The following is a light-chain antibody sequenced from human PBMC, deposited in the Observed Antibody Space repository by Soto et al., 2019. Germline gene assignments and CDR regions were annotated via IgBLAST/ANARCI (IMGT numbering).Light chain of an antibody. J-gene: IGKJ1*01. V-gene: IGKV3-20*01. Sequence: EIVLTQSPGTLSLSPWERATLSCRASQILDRNYLAWYQQKPGQAPKIIIFGASGRATGIPDRFSGSGSGTDFTLTISRLEPDDFAVYYCQHYGSLSWTFGQGTKVEIK. CDR1: QILDRNY. CDR3: QHYGSLSWT. CDR2: GAS.